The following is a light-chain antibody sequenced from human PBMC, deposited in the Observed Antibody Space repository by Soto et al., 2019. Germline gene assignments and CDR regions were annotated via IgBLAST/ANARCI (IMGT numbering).Light chain of an antibody. Sequence: DIQMTQSPSTLSASVGDRVTISCRASRRISSWLAWYQQQPGKAPKLLVYDASTLQSGVPSRFSGNGSGTGFTLTISRLQPEDLATYFCQQYNGYPWTFGQGTRV. CDR3: QQYNGYPWT. V-gene: IGKV1-5*01. CDR1: RRISSW. J-gene: IGKJ1*01. CDR2: DAS.